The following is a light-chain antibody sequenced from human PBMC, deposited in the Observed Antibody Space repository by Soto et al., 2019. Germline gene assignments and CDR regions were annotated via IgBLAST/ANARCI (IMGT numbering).Light chain of an antibody. CDR3: QQYGSSPPWT. CDR2: GAS. V-gene: IGKV3-20*01. J-gene: IGKJ1*01. Sequence: EIVLTQSPGTLSLSPGERATLSCRASQSVSSSYLAWYQQKPGQAPRLLMYGASSRATGIPDRFSGSGSGTDFTLIISRLEPEDFAVYYCQQYGSSPPWTFGQGTKVDIK. CDR1: QSVSSSY.